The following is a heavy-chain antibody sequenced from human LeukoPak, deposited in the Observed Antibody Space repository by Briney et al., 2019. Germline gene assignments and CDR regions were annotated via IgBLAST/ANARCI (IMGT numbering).Heavy chain of an antibody. CDR3: ARTPSKQLSWFDP. D-gene: IGHD6-13*01. J-gene: IGHJ5*02. CDR2: IYHSGST. V-gene: IGHV4-30-2*02. Sequence: PSQTLSLTCTVSGGSISSGGYYWSWIRQPPGKGLEWIGYIYHSGSTYYNPSLKSRVTISVDTSKNQFSLKLSSVTAADTAVYYCARTPSKQLSWFDPWGQGTLVTVSS. CDR1: GGSISSGGYY.